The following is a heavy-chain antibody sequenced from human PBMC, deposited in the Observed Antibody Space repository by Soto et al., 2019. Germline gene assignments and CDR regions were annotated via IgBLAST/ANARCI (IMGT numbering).Heavy chain of an antibody. D-gene: IGHD3-9*01. Sequence: SETLSLTCAVYGGSFSGYYWSWIRQPPGKGLEWIGEINHSGSTNYNPSLKSRVTISVDTSKNQFSLKLSSVTAADTAVYYCARFYLTGHLNWFDPWGQGTLVTVSS. CDR2: INHSGST. CDR3: ARFYLTGHLNWFDP. J-gene: IGHJ5*02. V-gene: IGHV4-34*01. CDR1: GGSFSGYY.